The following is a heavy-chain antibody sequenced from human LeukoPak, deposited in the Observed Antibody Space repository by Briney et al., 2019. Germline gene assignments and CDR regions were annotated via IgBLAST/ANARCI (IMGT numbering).Heavy chain of an antibody. J-gene: IGHJ2*01. Sequence: PGGSLRLSCAASGFTFSSYGMHWVRQAPGKGLEWISYIESSGDRTYYADSVKGRFTISRDNSENTLFLQMNNLGAEDTALYYCAKKRVITTPDAIDWYFDLWGRGTLVTVSS. CDR1: GFTFSSYG. CDR2: IESSGDRT. D-gene: IGHD1-1*01. CDR3: AKKRVITTPDAIDWYFDL. V-gene: IGHV3-23*01.